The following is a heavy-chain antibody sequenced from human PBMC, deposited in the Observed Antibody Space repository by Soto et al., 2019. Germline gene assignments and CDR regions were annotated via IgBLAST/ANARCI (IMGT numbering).Heavy chain of an antibody. CDR3: IQSRCGGDCLQSYASHYYYGMDV. V-gene: IGHV2-5*02. D-gene: IGHD2-21*02. Sequence: QITLKESGPTLVKPTQTLTLTCTFSGFSLSTSGVGVGWIRQPPGKALEWLALIYWDDDKRYSPSLRSRLTISKDTSNNQVVLTMTNMDPVDTATDHCIQSRCGGDCLQSYASHYYYGMDVWGQGTTVTVSS. CDR1: GFSLSTSGVG. J-gene: IGHJ6*02. CDR2: IYWDDDK.